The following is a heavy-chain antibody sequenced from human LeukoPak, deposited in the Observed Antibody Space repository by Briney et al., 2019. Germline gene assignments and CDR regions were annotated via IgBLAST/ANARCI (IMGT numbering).Heavy chain of an antibody. Sequence: SETLSLTCAVYGGSFSGYYWSWIRQPPGKGLEWIGEINHSGSTNYNPSLKSRVTISVDTSKNQFSLELSSVTAADTAVYYCARGKSNRQTYYYYYYGMDVWGQGTTVTVSS. CDR3: ARGKSNRQTYYYYYYGMDV. V-gene: IGHV4-34*01. CDR2: INHSGST. J-gene: IGHJ6*02. D-gene: IGHD1-14*01. CDR1: GGSFSGYY.